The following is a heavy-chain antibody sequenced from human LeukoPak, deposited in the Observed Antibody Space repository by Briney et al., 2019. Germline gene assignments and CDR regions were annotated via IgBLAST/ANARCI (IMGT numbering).Heavy chain of an antibody. Sequence: ASVKVSCKASGYTFTGCYIHWVRQAPGQGLEWMGGINPNSGGTNYAQKFQGRVTMTRDTSISTVYMELRSLRSDATAVYYCARAGRDDIVVVVDPWGQGTLVTVSS. D-gene: IGHD2-15*01. V-gene: IGHV1-2*02. CDR1: GYTFTGCY. J-gene: IGHJ5*02. CDR3: ARAGRDDIVVVVDP. CDR2: INPNSGGT.